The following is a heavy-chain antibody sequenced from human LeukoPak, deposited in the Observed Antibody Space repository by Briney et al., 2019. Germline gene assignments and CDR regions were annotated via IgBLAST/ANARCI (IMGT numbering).Heavy chain of an antibody. J-gene: IGHJ3*02. CDR1: GFTFSSCG. D-gene: IGHD6-19*01. Sequence: GGSLRLSCAASGFTFSSCGMHWVRQAPGKGLEWVTFISYDGSNKYYTDSVKGRFTISRDNSKNTLFLEMNTLRAEDPAVYYCAKALTSGWYLDAFNIWGQGTMVTVSS. CDR2: ISYDGSNK. V-gene: IGHV3-30*18. CDR3: AKALTSGWYLDAFNI.